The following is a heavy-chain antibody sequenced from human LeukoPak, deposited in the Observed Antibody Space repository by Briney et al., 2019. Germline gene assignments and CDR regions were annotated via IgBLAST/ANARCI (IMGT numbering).Heavy chain of an antibody. J-gene: IGHJ3*02. V-gene: IGHV3-30-3*01. Sequence: GGSLRLSCAASGSTFSSYAMHWVRQAPGKGLEWVAVISYDGSNKYYADSVKGRFTISRDNSKNTLYLQMNSLRAEDTAVYYCARGAQRHAFDIWGQGTMVTVSS. CDR2: ISYDGSNK. CDR1: GSTFSSYA. CDR3: ARGAQRHAFDI. D-gene: IGHD5-24*01.